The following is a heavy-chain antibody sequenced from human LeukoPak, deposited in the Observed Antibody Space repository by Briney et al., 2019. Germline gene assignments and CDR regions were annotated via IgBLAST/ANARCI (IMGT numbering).Heavy chain of an antibody. V-gene: IGHV3-30-3*01. CDR1: GFTFSTYA. D-gene: IGHD1-14*01. Sequence: GGSLRLSCAVSGFTFSTYAMYWVRQAPGKGLEWVAVISYDGTNKYYTDSVKGRFTISRDNSKNTLYLQMNSLRVEDTAMYYCARAGHVAENIRTGWFDPWGQGTLVTVSS. CDR2: ISYDGTNK. CDR3: ARAGHVAENIRTGWFDP. J-gene: IGHJ5*02.